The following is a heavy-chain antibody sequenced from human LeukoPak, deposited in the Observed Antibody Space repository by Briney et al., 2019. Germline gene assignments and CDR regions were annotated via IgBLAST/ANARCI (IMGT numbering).Heavy chain of an antibody. J-gene: IGHJ4*02. V-gene: IGHV4-59*08. CDR1: GGSISSYY. CDR3: AGHHPRNTVDF. Sequence: KTSETLSLTCTVSGGSISSYYWSWIRQPPGKGLEWIAYISDIGSINNNPSLKSRVTISLDTSKNQFSLKLSSVTAADTAVYYCAGHHPRNTVDFWGQGTLVTVSS. D-gene: IGHD2-8*02. CDR2: ISDIGSI.